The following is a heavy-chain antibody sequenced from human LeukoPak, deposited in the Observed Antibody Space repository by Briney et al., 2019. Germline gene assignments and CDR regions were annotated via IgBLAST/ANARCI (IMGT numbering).Heavy chain of an antibody. CDR2: INPNTGVT. J-gene: IGHJ2*01. CDR1: VHTFTHYY. Sequence: GASVTVSYKPSVHTFTHYYLHGVRQAPGQGLAWMGWINPNTGVTMYAQDFQGRVTMTRDTSISTAYMELSRLRHDDTALYYCARHSGGTDAVFPPLDYYFDLWGRGNLVTVSS. D-gene: IGHD3/OR15-3a*01. V-gene: IGHV1-2*02. CDR3: ARHSGGTDAVFPPLDYYFDL.